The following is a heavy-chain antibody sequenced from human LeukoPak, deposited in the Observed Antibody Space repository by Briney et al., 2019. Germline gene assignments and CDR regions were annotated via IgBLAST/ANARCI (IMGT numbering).Heavy chain of an antibody. CDR2: INTDGSST. V-gene: IGHV3-74*01. D-gene: IGHD2-2*01. CDR1: GFTVSSNY. J-gene: IGHJ4*02. CDR3: AREIKPAAI. Sequence: GGSLRLSCAASGFTVSSNYMSWVRQAPGKGLVWVSRINTDGSSTSYADSVKGRFTISRDNAKNTLYLQMNSLRAEDTAVYYCAREIKPAAIWGQGTLVTVSS.